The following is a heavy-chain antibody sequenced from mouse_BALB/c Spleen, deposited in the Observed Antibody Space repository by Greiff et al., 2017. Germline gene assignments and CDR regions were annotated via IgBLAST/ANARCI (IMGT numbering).Heavy chain of an antibody. D-gene: IGHD2-14*01. CDR1: GYSFTGYY. J-gene: IGHJ4*01. CDR2: ISCYNGAT. Sequence: LVKTGASVKICCKASGYSFTGYYMHWVKQSHGKSLEWIGYISCYNGATSYNQKFKGKATFTVDTSSSTAYMQFNSLTSEDSAVYYCARPAYYRYDGIVYYAMDYWGQGTSVTVSS. CDR3: ARPAYYRYDGIVYYAMDY. V-gene: IGHV1S34*01.